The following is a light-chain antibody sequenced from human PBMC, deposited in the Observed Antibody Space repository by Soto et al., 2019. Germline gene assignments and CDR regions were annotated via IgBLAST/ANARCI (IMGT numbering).Light chain of an antibody. CDR2: AAS. J-gene: IGKJ3*01. CDR1: QSISSY. CDR3: QQSYSTPPFT. Sequence: DIQMTQSPSSLSASVGDRVTITCRASQSISSYLNWYQQKPGKAPKLLIYAASSLQSGVPSRFSGSVSGTDFTLTISSLQPEDFATYYCQQSYSTPPFTFVPGTKVDIK. V-gene: IGKV1-39*01.